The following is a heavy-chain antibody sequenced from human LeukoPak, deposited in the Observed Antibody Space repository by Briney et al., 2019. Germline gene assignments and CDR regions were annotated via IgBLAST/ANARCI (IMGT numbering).Heavy chain of an antibody. V-gene: IGHV4-34*01. D-gene: IGHD3-3*01. CDR2: ISHSVTT. CDR3: ARVPFLEPFDY. J-gene: IGHJ4*02. CDR1: GGSLNGYY. Sequence: NPSETLSLTSSVYGGSLNGYYWSWIRQPPGKGLEWIGEISHSVTTNYNPSLTSRVTMSLDTSKNQFSLKLNSATAADTAVYYCARVPFLEPFDYWGQGTLVTVSS.